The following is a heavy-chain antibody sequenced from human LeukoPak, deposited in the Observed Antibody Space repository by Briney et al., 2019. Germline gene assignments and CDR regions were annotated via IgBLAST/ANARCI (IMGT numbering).Heavy chain of an antibody. CDR1: GDSISRGRYY. Sequence: PSETLSLTCTVSGDSISRGRYYWSWVRQPAGKELEWIGRIYASGKTDYNPYNPSLKSRATISVDTSKNQFSLKLRSVTAADTAVYYCARHVPLTMTDYWGQGTLVTVSS. CDR3: ARHVPLTMTDY. J-gene: IGHJ4*02. CDR2: IYASGKT. V-gene: IGHV4-61*02. D-gene: IGHD3-22*01.